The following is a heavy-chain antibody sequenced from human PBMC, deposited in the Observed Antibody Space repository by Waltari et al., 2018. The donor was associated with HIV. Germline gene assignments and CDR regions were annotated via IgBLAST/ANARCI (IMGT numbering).Heavy chain of an antibody. CDR3: ARGSQHHDH. CDR1: GTSFSGYY. CDR2: VSQSADT. V-gene: IGHV4-34*01. J-gene: IGHJ5*02. Sequence: QVQLQQWGTGLLKPSGTLSLRCAIYGTSFSGYYWSWIRRTPALGLEWIGEVSQSADTNYNPSFAGRVSISADVSKNQLSLNLTSLTAADTGVYFCARGSQHHDHWGQGTPVTVSS.